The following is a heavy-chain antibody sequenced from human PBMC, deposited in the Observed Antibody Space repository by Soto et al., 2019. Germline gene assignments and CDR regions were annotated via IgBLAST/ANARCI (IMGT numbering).Heavy chain of an antibody. CDR1: GYTFTSYG. Sequence: ASVKVSCKASGYTFTSYGISWVRQAPGQGLEWMGWISAYNGNTNYAQKFQGRVTITTDASTSTAYMELSSLRSEDTAVYYCARGGYYGSGSYSSGHYYYYYGMDVWGQGTTVTVSS. V-gene: IGHV1-18*01. CDR3: ARGGYYGSGSYSSGHYYYYYGMDV. J-gene: IGHJ6*02. D-gene: IGHD3-10*01. CDR2: ISAYNGNT.